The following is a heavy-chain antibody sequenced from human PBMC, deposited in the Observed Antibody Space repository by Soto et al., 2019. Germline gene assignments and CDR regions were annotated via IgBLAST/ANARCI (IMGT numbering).Heavy chain of an antibody. CDR1: GDSIIRSNYY. CDR3: ASRTVTTFNAFDI. CDR2: IYYSENI. V-gene: IGHV4-39*01. Sequence: QLQLQESGPGLVKPSETLPLTCTVSGDSIIRSNYYWGWVRQPPGKGLEWIGSIYYSENIYYNPSLKSRVTISLDTSKHQFSLRLSSVTAADTAVYYCASRTVTTFNAFDIWGQGTMVTVSS. D-gene: IGHD4-17*01. J-gene: IGHJ3*02.